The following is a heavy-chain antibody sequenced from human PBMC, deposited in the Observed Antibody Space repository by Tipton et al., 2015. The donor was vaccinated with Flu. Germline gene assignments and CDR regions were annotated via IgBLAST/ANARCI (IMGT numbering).Heavy chain of an antibody. V-gene: IGHV4-39*07. D-gene: IGHD3-9*01. CDR2: VYFSGTN. CDR3: ARDPFYYDILTGYKSGGMDV. CDR1: GVSINSSNYY. J-gene: IGHJ6*02. Sequence: TLSLTCTVSGVSINSSNYYWAWIRQPPGKGLEWIGSVYFSGTNYYNRSLKRRVTTSIDTSKNQFSLKMNSVTAADTAVYYCARDPFYYDILTGYKSGGMDVWRQGTTVTVS.